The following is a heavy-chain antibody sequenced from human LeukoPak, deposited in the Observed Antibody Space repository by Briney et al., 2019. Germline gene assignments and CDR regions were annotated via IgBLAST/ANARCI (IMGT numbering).Heavy chain of an antibody. V-gene: IGHV1-69-2*01. CDR3: ASQYSSS. D-gene: IGHD6-13*01. CDR1: GYTFTDYY. J-gene: IGHJ4*02. Sequence: ASVKISCKVSGYTFTDYYMHWVKQAPGKGLEWMGLVDPEDGETIYAEKFQGRVTITADESTSTAYMELSSLRSEDTAVYYCASQYSSSWGQGTLVTVSS. CDR2: VDPEDGET.